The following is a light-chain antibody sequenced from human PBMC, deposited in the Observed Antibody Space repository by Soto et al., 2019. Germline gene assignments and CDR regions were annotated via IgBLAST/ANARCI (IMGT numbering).Light chain of an antibody. CDR2: DAS. CDR1: QSVSSY. V-gene: IGKV3-11*01. J-gene: IGKJ1*01. CDR3: QQYNNWWT. Sequence: EIVLTQSPATLSLSPGERATVSCRASQSVSSYLAWYQQKPGQAPRLLIYDASNRATGIPARFSGSGSGTDFTPTISSLEPEDFAVYYCQQYNNWWTFGQGTKVDIK.